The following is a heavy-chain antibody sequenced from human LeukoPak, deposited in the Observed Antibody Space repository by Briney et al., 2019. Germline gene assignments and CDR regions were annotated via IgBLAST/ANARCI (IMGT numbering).Heavy chain of an antibody. V-gene: IGHV4-59*01. Sequence: SETLSLTCTVSGDFIIRYYWSWIRQSTGKGLEWIGYVYDRGGTNYNPSLKSRAIISADTSKNQFSLKVTSVTAADTAVYYCARASDSGDWHLGYWGQGTLVTVSS. CDR2: VYDRGGT. J-gene: IGHJ4*02. CDR3: ARASDSGDWHLGY. D-gene: IGHD2-21*02. CDR1: GDFIIRYY.